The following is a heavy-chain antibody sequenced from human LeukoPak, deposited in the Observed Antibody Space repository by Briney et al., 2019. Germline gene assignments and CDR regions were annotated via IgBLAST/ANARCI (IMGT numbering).Heavy chain of an antibody. D-gene: IGHD2-21*02. CDR1: GGTFSSYA. CDR2: IIPIFGTA. J-gene: IGHJ5*02. CDR3: ARDAYCGGDCYSDP. V-gene: IGHV1-69*13. Sequence: ASVKVSCKASGGTFSSYAISWVRQAPGQGLEWMGGIIPIFGTANYAQKFQGRVTITADESTSTAYMELSSLRSEDTAVNYCARDAYCGGDCYSDPWGQGTLVTVSS.